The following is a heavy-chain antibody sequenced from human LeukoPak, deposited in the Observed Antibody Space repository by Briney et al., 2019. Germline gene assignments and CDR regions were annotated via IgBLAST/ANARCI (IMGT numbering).Heavy chain of an antibody. CDR2: ISYDGSNK. Sequence: PGGSLRLSCAASGFTFSSYAMHWVRQAPGKGLEWVAVISYDGSNKYYADSVKGRFTISRDNSKNTLYLQMNSLRAEDTAVYYCARDKYGDYVIDYWGQGTLVTVSS. D-gene: IGHD4-17*01. CDR1: GFTFSSYA. CDR3: ARDKYGDYVIDY. V-gene: IGHV3-30-3*01. J-gene: IGHJ4*02.